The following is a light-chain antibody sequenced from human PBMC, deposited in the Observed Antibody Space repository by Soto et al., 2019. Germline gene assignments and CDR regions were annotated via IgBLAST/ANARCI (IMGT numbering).Light chain of an antibody. Sequence: DIRMTQSPSSLSASVGDRVTITCRASRSIGNYLNWYQQKPESAPKLLIYLTSSLQSGVPSRFSGSGSGTDFTLTISSLQTEDVATYYGKQSYSAPYSFGKGTKLEIK. CDR1: RSIGNY. CDR2: LTS. CDR3: KQSYSAPYS. V-gene: IGKV1-39*01. J-gene: IGKJ2*01.